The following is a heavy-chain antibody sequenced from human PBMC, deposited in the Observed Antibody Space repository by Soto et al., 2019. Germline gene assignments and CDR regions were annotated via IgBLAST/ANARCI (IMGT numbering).Heavy chain of an antibody. CDR2: MNPNSGKT. CDR3: ARSPATGYYDSWSGYYKNPSYYGMDV. J-gene: IGHJ6*02. D-gene: IGHD3-3*01. Sequence: ASVKVSCKASGYTFTSYDINWVRQATGQGLEWMGWMNPNSGKTGYAQKFQGRVTMTRNTSISTAYMELSSLRSEDTAVYYCARSPATGYYDSWSGYYKNPSYYGMDVWGQGTTVTVSS. V-gene: IGHV1-8*01. CDR1: GYTFTSYD.